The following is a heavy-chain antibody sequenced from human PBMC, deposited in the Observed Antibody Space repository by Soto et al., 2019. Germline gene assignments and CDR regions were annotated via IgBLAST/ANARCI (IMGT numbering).Heavy chain of an antibody. CDR1: GGSISSYY. CDR3: AKGKPYSYAGLDV. J-gene: IGHJ6*02. Sequence: SETLSLTCSVSGGSISSYYWSWIRQPPGKGLEWIGYISYSGSTNYNPSLQSRVTVSVDTSKNQFSLQLSSVTAADTAVYYCAKGKPYSYAGLDVWGQGTTVTVS. D-gene: IGHD5-18*01. V-gene: IGHV4-59*01. CDR2: ISYSGST.